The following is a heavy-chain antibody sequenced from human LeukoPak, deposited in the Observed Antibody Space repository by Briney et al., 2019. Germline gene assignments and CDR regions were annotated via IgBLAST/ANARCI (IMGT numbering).Heavy chain of an antibody. V-gene: IGHV3-53*01. CDR2: IYSDNT. Sequence: GGSLRLSCTVSGFTVSSNSMSWVRQAPGKGLEWVSFIYSDNTHYSDSVKGRFTISRDNSKNTLYLQMNSLRVDDTAFYFCVRRAVEGDYFDYWGQGTLVTVSS. D-gene: IGHD6-19*01. CDR1: GFTVSSNS. CDR3: VRRAVEGDYFDY. J-gene: IGHJ4*02.